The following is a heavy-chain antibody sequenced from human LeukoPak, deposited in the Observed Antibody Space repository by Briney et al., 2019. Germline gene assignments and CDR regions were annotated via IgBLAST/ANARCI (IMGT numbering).Heavy chain of an antibody. J-gene: IGHJ4*02. V-gene: IGHV4-31*03. CDR3: ARGPRGSGSYFLNY. Sequence: PSETLSLTCTVSGGSISSGGYYWSWIRQHPGKGLEWIRYIYYSGSTYYNPSLKSRVTISVDTSKNQFSLKLSSVTAADTAVYYCARGPRGSGSYFLNYWGQGTLVTVSS. CDR1: GGSISSGGYY. CDR2: IYYSGST. D-gene: IGHD3-10*01.